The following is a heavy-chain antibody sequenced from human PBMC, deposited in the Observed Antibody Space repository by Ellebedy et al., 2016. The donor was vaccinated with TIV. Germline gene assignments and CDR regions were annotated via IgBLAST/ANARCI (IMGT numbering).Heavy chain of an antibody. CDR1: GFTFTTYA. J-gene: IGHJ5*02. CDR3: VKIGPRDCTSTSCWFDP. Sequence: LSLTCXASGFTFTTYAMGWVRQAPGKGLDWVSAISADGVTTFYADSVTGRFTISRDNSKNTLFLQMNSLRAEDTAIYYCVKIGPRDCTSTSCWFDPWGQGTLVTVSS. CDR2: ISADGVTT. V-gene: IGHV3-23*01. D-gene: IGHD2-2*01.